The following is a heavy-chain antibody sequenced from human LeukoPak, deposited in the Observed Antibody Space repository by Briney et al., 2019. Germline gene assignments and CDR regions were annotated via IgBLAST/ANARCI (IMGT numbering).Heavy chain of an antibody. J-gene: IGHJ4*02. D-gene: IGHD5-24*01. CDR1: GFTFSYYS. V-gene: IGHV3-48*01. Sequence: GGSLRLSCAASGFTFSYYSMNWVRQAPGKGLEWISYSNTDGTISYADSVKGRFTISRDNAENSLYLQMNSLRAEDTAVYYCARALRDGYNRGFDYWGQGTLVTVSS. CDR2: SNTDGTI. CDR3: ARALRDGYNRGFDY.